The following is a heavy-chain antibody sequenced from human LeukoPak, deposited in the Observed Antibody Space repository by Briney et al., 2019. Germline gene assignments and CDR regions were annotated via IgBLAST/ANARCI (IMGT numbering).Heavy chain of an antibody. CDR2: ISASGST. V-gene: IGHV4-31*03. D-gene: IGHD2-21*02. J-gene: IGHJ4*02. Sequence: SETLSLTCTVSGASISRSGVYWSWIRQHPGKGLEWIGNISASGSTYYNPSLRSRITISVDTSKNQFSLQLRSVTAADTAVYYCARDLGDSRDHWGQGTLVTVSS. CDR1: GASISRSGVY. CDR3: ARDLGDSRDH.